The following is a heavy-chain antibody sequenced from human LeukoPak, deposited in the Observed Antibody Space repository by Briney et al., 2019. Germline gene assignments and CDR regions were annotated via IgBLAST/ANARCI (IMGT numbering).Heavy chain of an antibody. V-gene: IGHV3-53*04. CDR3: AREREAAAGFNWYFDL. CDR2: IYSGDST. Sequence: GGSLRLSCAASGFTVSSNYMSWVRQAPGKGLEWVSVIYSGDSTYYADSVKGRFTISRHNSKNTLYLQMNSLRAEDTAVYYCAREREAAAGFNWYFDLWGRGTLVTVSS. D-gene: IGHD6-13*01. CDR1: GFTVSSNY. J-gene: IGHJ2*01.